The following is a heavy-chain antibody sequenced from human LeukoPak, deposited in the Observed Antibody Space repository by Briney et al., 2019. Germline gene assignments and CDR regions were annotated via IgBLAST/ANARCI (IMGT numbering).Heavy chain of an antibody. J-gene: IGHJ4*02. CDR1: AFPFSSYG. D-gene: IGHD3-22*01. V-gene: IGHV3-30*18. CDR2: ISYDGSNK. CDR3: AKSEYDSSGYYNDY. Sequence: GRSLRLSCAASAFPFSSYGMHWVRQAPGKGLEWVAVISYDGSNKYYADSVKGRFTISRDNSKNTLYLQMNGLRAEDTAVYYCAKSEYDSSGYYNDYWGQGTLVTVSS.